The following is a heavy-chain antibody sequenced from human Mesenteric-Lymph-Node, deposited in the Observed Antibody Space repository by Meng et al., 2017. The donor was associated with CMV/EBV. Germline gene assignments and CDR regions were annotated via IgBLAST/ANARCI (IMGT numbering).Heavy chain of an antibody. V-gene: IGHV4-31*03. J-gene: IGHJ4*02. CDR2: IYYSGST. D-gene: IGHD6-13*01. CDR3: ARTAAAGNDY. CDR1: GGSISSGGYY. Sequence: FTVSGGSISSGGYYWSWIRQHPGKGLEWIGYIYYSGSTYYNPSLKSRVTISVDTSKNQFSLKLSSVTAADTAVYYCARTAAAGNDYWGQGTLVTVSS.